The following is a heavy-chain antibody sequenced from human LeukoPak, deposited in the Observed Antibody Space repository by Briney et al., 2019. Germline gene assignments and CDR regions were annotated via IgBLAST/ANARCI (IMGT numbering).Heavy chain of an antibody. D-gene: IGHD3-3*01. J-gene: IGHJ6*03. CDR1: GGSISSSSYY. Sequence: PSETLSLTCTVSGGSISSSSYYWGWIRQPPGKGLELIGTIYYSGNTCYNPSLKSRVTISVDTSKNQFSLRLSSVTAADTAVYYCAREESYDFWSGFQNMDVWGKGTTVTVSS. CDR3: AREESYDFWSGFQNMDV. V-gene: IGHV4-39*02. CDR2: IYYSGNT.